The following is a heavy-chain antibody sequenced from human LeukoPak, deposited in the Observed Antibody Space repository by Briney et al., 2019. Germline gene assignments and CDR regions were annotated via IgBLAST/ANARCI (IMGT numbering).Heavy chain of an antibody. V-gene: IGHV1-69*13. CDR1: GGTFSIYA. CDR3: ARLAVAGRYYFDY. Sequence: SVNVSCKASGGTFSIYAISWVRQAPAQGLEWMGGIIPIFGTANYAQKFQGRVTITADESTSTAYTELSSLRSEDTAVYYCARLAVAGRYYFDYWGQGTLVTVSS. CDR2: IIPIFGTA. J-gene: IGHJ4*02. D-gene: IGHD6-19*01.